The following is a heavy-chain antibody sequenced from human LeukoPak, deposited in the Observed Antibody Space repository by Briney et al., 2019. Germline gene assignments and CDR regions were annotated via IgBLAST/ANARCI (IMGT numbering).Heavy chain of an antibody. CDR3: AKASPLGAFDI. V-gene: IGHV3-9*01. CDR1: GFTFSSYA. CDR2: ISWNSGSI. J-gene: IGHJ3*02. Sequence: PGGSLRLSCAASGFTFSSYAMHWVRQAPGKGLEWVSGISWNSGSIGYADSVKGRFTISRDNAKNSLYLQMNSLRAEDTALYYCAKASPLGAFDIWGQGTMVTVSS.